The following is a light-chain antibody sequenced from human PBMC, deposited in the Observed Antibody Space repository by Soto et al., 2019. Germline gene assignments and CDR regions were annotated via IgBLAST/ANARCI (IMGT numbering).Light chain of an antibody. CDR3: QAYGTNLSAVV. CDR1: SSNIGAPYD. J-gene: IGLJ2*01. V-gene: IGLV1-40*01. CDR2: GNI. Sequence: QSVLTQPPSVSGAPGQRVTISCTGSSSNIGAPYDVHWYQQLPGRVPKLLIYGNINRPSGVPDRVSGSKSGTSASLAITGLRAVDAPGYCSQAYGTNLSAVVFAGGTKVTVV.